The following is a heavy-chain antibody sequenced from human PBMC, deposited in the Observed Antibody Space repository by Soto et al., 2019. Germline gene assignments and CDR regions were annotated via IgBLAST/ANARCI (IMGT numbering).Heavy chain of an antibody. V-gene: IGHV3-66*04. CDR3: AGHSHKDY. CDR2: VYSGGST. CDR1: GFTVSSNY. Sequence: EVQLVESGGGLVQPGGSLRLSCAASGFTVSSNYVSWVRQAPGKGLEWVSVVYSGGSTYYADSVKGRFTSSRHNSKNTLYLQMNSLRAEDTAVYYCAGHSHKDYWGQGTLVTVSS. J-gene: IGHJ4*02.